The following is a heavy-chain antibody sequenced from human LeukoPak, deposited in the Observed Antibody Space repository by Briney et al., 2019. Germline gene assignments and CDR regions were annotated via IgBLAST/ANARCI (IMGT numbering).Heavy chain of an antibody. CDR1: GFTFSSYG. D-gene: IGHD3-16*02. Sequence: GGSLRLSCAASGFTFSSYGMHWVRQAPGKGLEWVAFIRYDGRNKYYADSVKGRFTISRDNSKNTLYLQMNSLRAEDTAVYYCAKDSYYDYVWGSYRYTNQFDYWGQGTLVTVSS. J-gene: IGHJ4*02. V-gene: IGHV3-30*02. CDR3: AKDSYYDYVWGSYRYTNQFDY. CDR2: IRYDGRNK.